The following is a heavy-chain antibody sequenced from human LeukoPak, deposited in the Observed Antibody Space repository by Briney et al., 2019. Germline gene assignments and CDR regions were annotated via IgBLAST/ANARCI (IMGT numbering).Heavy chain of an antibody. Sequence: GEPLKISCRGSGYSFTTYWIGGGRQMPGKGLEGMGIIYPGDCDTIFSPSFQGQVTISADKPIRPAYLKWRSLKASDTAMYYCARRGNDDSGNSNDWFDSWGQGTLVAVSS. CDR2: IYPGDCDT. J-gene: IGHJ5*01. D-gene: IGHD3-10*01. CDR1: GYSFTTYW. V-gene: IGHV5-51*01. CDR3: ARRGNDDSGNSNDWFDS.